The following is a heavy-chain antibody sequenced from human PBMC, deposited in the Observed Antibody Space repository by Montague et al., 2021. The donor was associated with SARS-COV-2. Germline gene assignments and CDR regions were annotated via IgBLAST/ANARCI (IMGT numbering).Heavy chain of an antibody. J-gene: IGHJ2*01. Sequence: SLRLSCAASGFTFSSYEMNWVRQAPGKGLEWVSYISSSGSTIYYADSVKGRFTISRDNAKNSLHLQMNSLRAEDTAVYYCAREKRRITIFGVVIIEYFDLWGRGTLVTVSS. CDR2: ISSSGSTI. D-gene: IGHD3-3*01. CDR3: AREKRRITIFGVVIIEYFDL. V-gene: IGHV3-48*03. CDR1: GFTFSSYE.